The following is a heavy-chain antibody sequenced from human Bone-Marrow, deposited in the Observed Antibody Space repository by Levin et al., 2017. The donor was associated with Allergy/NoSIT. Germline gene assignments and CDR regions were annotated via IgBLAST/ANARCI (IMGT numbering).Heavy chain of an antibody. D-gene: IGHD6-13*01. CDR1: GFTFSSYA. J-gene: IGHJ6*02. V-gene: IGHV3-30-3*01. Sequence: GGSLRLSCAASGFTFSSYAMHWVRQAPGKGLEWVAVISYDGSNKYYADSVKGRFTISRDNSKNTLYLQMNSLRAEDTAVYYCARSQIPYSSSWGHYPYYYYYGMDVWGQGTTVTVSS. CDR2: ISYDGSNK. CDR3: ARSQIPYSSSWGHYPYYYYYGMDV.